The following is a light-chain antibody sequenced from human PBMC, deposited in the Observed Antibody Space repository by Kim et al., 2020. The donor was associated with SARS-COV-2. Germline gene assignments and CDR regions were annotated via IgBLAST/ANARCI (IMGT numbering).Light chain of an antibody. CDR3: QQADSFPLT. CDR2: TAS. Sequence: DIQMTQSPSFVSASVGDRVTITCRSSQDISRWLAWYQQKPGKAPNLLIYTASSLHIGVPSRFSGSGSGTDFTLTISSLQPEDFATYYCQQADSFPLTFGGGTKVEI. J-gene: IGKJ4*01. V-gene: IGKV1-12*01. CDR1: QDISRW.